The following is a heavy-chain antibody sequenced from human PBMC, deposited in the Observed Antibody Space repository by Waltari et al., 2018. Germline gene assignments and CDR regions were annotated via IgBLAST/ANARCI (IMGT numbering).Heavy chain of an antibody. CDR3: ARAYGYNYYFDY. Sequence: QVQLQQWGAGLLKPSETLSLTCAVYGGSFSGYYWSWIHQPPGKGLEWIGEINHSGSTNYNPSLKSRVTISVDTSKNQFSLKLSSVTAADTAVYYCARAYGYNYYFDYWGQGTLVTVSS. CDR1: GGSFSGYY. CDR2: INHSGST. J-gene: IGHJ4*02. D-gene: IGHD5-12*01. V-gene: IGHV4-34*01.